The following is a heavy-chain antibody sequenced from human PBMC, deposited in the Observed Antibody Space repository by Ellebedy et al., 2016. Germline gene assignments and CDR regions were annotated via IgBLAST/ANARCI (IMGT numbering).Heavy chain of an antibody. V-gene: IGHV4-34*01. D-gene: IGHD6-6*01. J-gene: IGHJ4*02. Sequence: SETLSLXCAVYGGSFSGYYWSWIRQPPGKGLEWIGEINHSGSTNYNPSLKSRVTMSVDTSKNQFSLKLSSVTAADTAVYYCARFGIAASYFDYWGQGTLVTVSS. CDR3: ARFGIAASYFDY. CDR1: GGSFSGYY. CDR2: INHSGST.